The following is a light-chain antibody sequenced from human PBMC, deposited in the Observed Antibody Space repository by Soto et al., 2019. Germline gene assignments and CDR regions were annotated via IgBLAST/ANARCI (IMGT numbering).Light chain of an antibody. CDR2: KAS. CDR1: QTISSW. V-gene: IGKV1-5*03. J-gene: IGKJ1*01. Sequence: DIQMTQSPSTLSGSVGDRVTITCRASQTISSWLAWYQQKPGKAPKLLIYKASTLKSGVPSRFSGSGSGTEFTLTITSLQSEDFAIYYCQSYHNWPPETFGRGTKVDIK. CDR3: QSYHNWPPET.